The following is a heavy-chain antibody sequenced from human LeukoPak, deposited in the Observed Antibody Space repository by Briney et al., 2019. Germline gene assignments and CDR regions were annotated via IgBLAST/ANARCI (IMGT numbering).Heavy chain of an antibody. D-gene: IGHD3-22*01. J-gene: IGHJ4*02. V-gene: IGHV1-46*01. CDR1: GYTFTSYY. Sequence: ASVKVSCKASGYTFTSYYMHWVRQAPGQGLEWMGIINPSGGSTSYAQKFQGRVTITADKSTSTAYMELSSLRSEDTAVYYCARNYDSSGYQYYFDYWGQGTLVTVSS. CDR3: ARNYDSSGYQYYFDY. CDR2: INPSGGST.